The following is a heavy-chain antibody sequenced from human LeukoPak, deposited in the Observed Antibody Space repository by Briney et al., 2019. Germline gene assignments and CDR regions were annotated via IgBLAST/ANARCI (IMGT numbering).Heavy chain of an antibody. D-gene: IGHD1-1*01. Sequence: GGSLRLSCAASGFTFSSYWMNWVRQAPGRGLEWVANINQDGSAEYYVDSVKGRFTISRDNAKNSLYLQMNSLRAEDTAVYYCARDTSRNDLDYWGQGTLVTVSS. CDR3: ARDTSRNDLDY. CDR2: INQDGSAE. CDR1: GFTFSSYW. V-gene: IGHV3-7*04. J-gene: IGHJ4*02.